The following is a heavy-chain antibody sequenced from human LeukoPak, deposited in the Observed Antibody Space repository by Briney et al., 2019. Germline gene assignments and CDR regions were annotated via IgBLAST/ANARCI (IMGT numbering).Heavy chain of an antibody. V-gene: IGHV3-30-3*01. D-gene: IGHD3-22*01. CDR1: GFTFSSYA. Sequence: GRSLRLSCAASGFTFSSYAMHWVRQAPGKGLEWVAVISYDGSNKYYADSVKGRFTISRDNSKNTLYLQMNSLRAEDTAVYYCARGPPDYYDSSGYSLDYWGQGTLVTVSS. CDR2: ISYDGSNK. J-gene: IGHJ4*02. CDR3: ARGPPDYYDSSGYSLDY.